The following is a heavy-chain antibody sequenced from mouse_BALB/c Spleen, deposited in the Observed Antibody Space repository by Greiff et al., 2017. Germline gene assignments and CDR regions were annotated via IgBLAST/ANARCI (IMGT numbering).Heavy chain of an antibody. D-gene: IGHD2-1*01. CDR1: GYTFTSYG. V-gene: IGHV1S56*01. CDR3: ARSKYGNFDY. J-gene: IGHJ2*01. CDR2: IYPGAGST. Sequence: QVQLKQSGPELVKPGALVKISCKASGYTFTSYGINWVKQRPGQGLEWIGRIYPGAGSTKYNEKFKGKATLTANKSSTTAYLQLSTLTSENSAFYSCARSKYGNFDYWGQGTTLTVSS.